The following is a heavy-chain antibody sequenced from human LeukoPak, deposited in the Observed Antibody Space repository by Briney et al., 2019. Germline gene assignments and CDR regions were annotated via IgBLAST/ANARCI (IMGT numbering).Heavy chain of an antibody. D-gene: IGHD3-3*01. Sequence: PGGSLRLSCAASGFTFSSYSMNWVRQAPGKGLEWVAIISNDGSRKYYAHSVEGRFTISRDNSKSTLYLQMDSLRAEDTAVYYCARDRAWNYFDYWGQGTLVTVSS. V-gene: IGHV3-30*03. CDR1: GFTFSSYS. CDR3: ARDRAWNYFDY. J-gene: IGHJ4*02. CDR2: ISNDGSRK.